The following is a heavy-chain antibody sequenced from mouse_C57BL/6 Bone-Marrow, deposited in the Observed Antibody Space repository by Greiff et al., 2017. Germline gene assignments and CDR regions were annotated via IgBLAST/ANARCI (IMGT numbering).Heavy chain of an antibody. J-gene: IGHJ1*03. CDR3: ARGGSSSDWYFDV. CDR2: ISYDGSN. V-gene: IGHV3-6*01. D-gene: IGHD1-1*01. Sequence: ESGPGLVKPSQSLSLTCSVTGYSITSGYYWNWIRQFPGNKLEWMGYISYDGSNNYNPSLKNRISITRDTSKNQFFLKLNSVTTVDTATYYCARGGSSSDWYFDVWGTGTTVTVSS. CDR1: GYSITSGYY.